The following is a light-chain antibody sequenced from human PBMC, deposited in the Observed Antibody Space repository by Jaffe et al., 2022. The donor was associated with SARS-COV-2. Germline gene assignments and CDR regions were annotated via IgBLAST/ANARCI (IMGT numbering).Light chain of an antibody. Sequence: DIVMTQSPDSLAVSLGERATINCKSSQSVLYSSNNKNYLAWYQQKPGQPPKLLIYWASTRESGVPDRFSGSGSGTDFTLTISSLQAEDVAVYYCQQYPSTSHPFGQGTKVEIK. CDR1: QSVLYSSNNKNY. V-gene: IGKV4-1*01. CDR3: QQYPSTSHP. J-gene: IGKJ1*01. CDR2: WAS.